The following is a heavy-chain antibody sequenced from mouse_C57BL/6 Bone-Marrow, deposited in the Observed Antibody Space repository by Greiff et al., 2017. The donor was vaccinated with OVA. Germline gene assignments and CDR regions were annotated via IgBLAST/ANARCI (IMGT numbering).Heavy chain of an antibody. CDR1: GYTFTSYL. CDR3: ASAVFAY. Sequence: QVQLQQPGAELVKPGASVKLSCKASGYTFTSYLMQWVKQRPGQGLEWIGEIDPSDSYTNYNQKFKGKATLTVDTSSGTAYMQLSSLTSEDSAVYYCASAVFAYWGQGTLVTVSA. V-gene: IGHV1-50*01. CDR2: IDPSDSYT. J-gene: IGHJ3*01.